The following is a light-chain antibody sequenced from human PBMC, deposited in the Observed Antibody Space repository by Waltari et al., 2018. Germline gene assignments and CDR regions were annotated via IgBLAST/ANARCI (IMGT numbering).Light chain of an antibody. CDR3: SSHTSSSTWV. J-gene: IGLJ3*02. V-gene: IGLV2-14*03. Sequence: QSALTQPASVSGSPGQSITISCTGTSSDIGRYNYVYWYQQHPGKAPKLLISNVSNRPSGVSTRFSASKSGNTASLTISGLQAEDEADYYCSSHTSSSTWVFGGGTKLTVL. CDR2: NVS. CDR1: SSDIGRYNY.